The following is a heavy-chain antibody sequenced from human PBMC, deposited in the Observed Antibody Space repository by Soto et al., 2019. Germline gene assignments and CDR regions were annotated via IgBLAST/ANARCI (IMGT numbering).Heavy chain of an antibody. Sequence: SETLSLTCTVSGGSISSYYWSWIRQPPGKGLEWIGYIYYSGSTNYNPSLKSRVTISVDTSKNQFSLKLSSVTAADTAVYYCARDRAARRGLYYYYYGMDVWGQGTTVTVSS. V-gene: IGHV4-59*01. CDR2: IYYSGST. CDR3: ARDRAARRGLYYYYYGMDV. CDR1: GGSISSYY. J-gene: IGHJ6*02. D-gene: IGHD6-6*01.